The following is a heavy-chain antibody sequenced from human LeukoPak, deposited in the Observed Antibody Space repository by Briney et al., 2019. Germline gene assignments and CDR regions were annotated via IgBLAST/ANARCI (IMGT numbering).Heavy chain of an antibody. Sequence: GASVKVSCKASGYTLTSYYMQWVRQAPGQGLEWMGIISPNDATTSSARKFQGRVTMTRDTSTSTVYMELRSLTSEDTAVYYCARVDCSGGSCYRFDYWGQGTLVTVSS. J-gene: IGHJ4*02. CDR3: ARVDCSGGSCYRFDY. D-gene: IGHD2-15*01. CDR2: ISPNDATT. V-gene: IGHV1-46*01. CDR1: GYTLTSYY.